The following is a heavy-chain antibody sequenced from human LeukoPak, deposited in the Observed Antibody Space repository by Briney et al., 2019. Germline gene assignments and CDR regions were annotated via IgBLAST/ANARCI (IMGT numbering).Heavy chain of an antibody. CDR3: ARRVVRGGIDV. CDR1: GGSLSSYY. Sequence: SETLSHTGTVSGGSLSSYYWSWIRQPPEKGLEWIGYIYYSGSTIYNPSLKSRVTISVDTSKNQFSLKLGSVTAADTAVYYCARRVVRGGIDVWGHGTTVTVSS. CDR2: IYYSGST. D-gene: IGHD3-10*01. J-gene: IGHJ6*02. V-gene: IGHV4-59*08.